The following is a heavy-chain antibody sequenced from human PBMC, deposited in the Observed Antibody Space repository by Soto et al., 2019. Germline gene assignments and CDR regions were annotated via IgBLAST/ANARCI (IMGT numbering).Heavy chain of an antibody. J-gene: IGHJ4*02. CDR1: GYTFTSYY. V-gene: IGHV1-46*01. Sequence: QVQLVQSGAEVKKPGASVKVSCKASGYTFTSYYMHWVRQAPGQGLEWMGIINPSGGSTRYAQKFQRRLTMNRETSTSTVYMELSSLRSEDTAVYYCARGLIYDSSGYYFDYWGQGTLVTVSS. CDR2: INPSGGST. CDR3: ARGLIYDSSGYYFDY. D-gene: IGHD3-22*01.